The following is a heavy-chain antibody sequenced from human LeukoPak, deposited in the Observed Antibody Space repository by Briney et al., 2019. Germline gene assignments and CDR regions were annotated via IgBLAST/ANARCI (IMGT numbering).Heavy chain of an antibody. CDR3: ASFSGIAAARTPY. Sequence: PSETLSLTCTVSGGSISSYYWSWIRQPPGKGLEWIGYIYYSGSTYYNPSLKSRVTISVDTSKNQFSLKLSSVTAADTAVYYCASFSGIAAARTPYWGQGTLVTVSS. D-gene: IGHD6-13*01. CDR1: GGSISSYY. CDR2: IYYSGST. J-gene: IGHJ4*02. V-gene: IGHV4-59*06.